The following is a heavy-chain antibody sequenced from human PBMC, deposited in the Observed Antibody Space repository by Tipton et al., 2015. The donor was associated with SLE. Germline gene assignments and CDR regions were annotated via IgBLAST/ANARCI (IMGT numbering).Heavy chain of an antibody. Sequence: GLVKPSETLSLTCAVSGVSFRNFFWSWVRQPPGKGLEWMGEVNHVGSSVYSPSLKSRLTISVDTSTNRLSLNLTSVTAADTAVYYCVRWGGDWGPGTLVTVSS. D-gene: IGHD3-16*01. J-gene: IGHJ1*01. CDR1: GVSFRNFF. CDR3: VRWGGD. V-gene: IGHV4-34*10. CDR2: VNHVGSS.